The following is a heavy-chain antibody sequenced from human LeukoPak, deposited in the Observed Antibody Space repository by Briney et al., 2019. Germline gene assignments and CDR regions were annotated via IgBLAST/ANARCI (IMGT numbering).Heavy chain of an antibody. D-gene: IGHD4-11*01. Sequence: PGGSLRLSCAASGFTFSSYNMKWVRQAPGKGLEWVSCISSSSSSYMYYADSVKGRFSISRDNAKNSLYLQMNSLRAEDTAVYYCAREVYSNYGGGWFDPWGQGTLVSVSS. CDR1: GFTFSSYN. J-gene: IGHJ5*02. CDR3: AREVYSNYGGGWFDP. CDR2: ISSSSSSYM. V-gene: IGHV3-21*01.